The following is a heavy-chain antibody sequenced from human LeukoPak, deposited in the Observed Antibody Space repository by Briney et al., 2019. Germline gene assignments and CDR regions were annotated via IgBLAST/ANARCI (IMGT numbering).Heavy chain of an antibody. CDR2: INHSGST. V-gene: IGHV4-34*01. D-gene: IGHD1-7*01. Sequence: SETLSLTCAVYGGSFSGYYWSWVRQPPGKGLEWIGEINHSGSTNYNPSLKSRVTISVDASKNQFSLKLNSVTPEDTAVYYCAKSNWNYGGNIWFDPWGQGTLVTVSS. CDR1: GGSFSGYY. J-gene: IGHJ5*02. CDR3: AKSNWNYGGNIWFDP.